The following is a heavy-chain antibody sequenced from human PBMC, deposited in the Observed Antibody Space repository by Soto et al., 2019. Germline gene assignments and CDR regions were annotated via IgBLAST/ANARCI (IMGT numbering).Heavy chain of an antibody. CDR3: ARVALDYGDPLFSFFDL. V-gene: IGHV3-13*01. D-gene: IGHD4-17*01. Sequence: EVQLVESGGGLVQPGGSLRLSCAASGFSFRTYDMHWVRQGRGKGLEWVSGIGTAGDTSYSGSVKGRFTISRENDKNSLYLQVNNLRPEDTAVYYCARVALDYGDPLFSFFDLWGRGTLVTVSS. J-gene: IGHJ2*01. CDR1: GFSFRTYD. CDR2: IGTAGDT.